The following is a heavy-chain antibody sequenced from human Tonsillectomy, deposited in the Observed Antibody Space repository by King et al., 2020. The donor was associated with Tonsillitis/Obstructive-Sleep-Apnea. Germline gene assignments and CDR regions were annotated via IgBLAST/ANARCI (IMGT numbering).Heavy chain of an antibody. CDR3: ARGGGGIIVVVPAAPLDY. D-gene: IGHD2-2*01. V-gene: IGHV4-34*01. J-gene: IGHJ4*02. CDR1: GGSFSGYY. CDR2: INHSGST. Sequence: VQLQQWGAGLLKPSETLSLTCAVYGGSFSGYYWSWIRQPPGKGLEWIGEINHSGSTNYNASLKSRVTISVDTSKNQFSLKLSSVTAADTAVYYCARGGGGIIVVVPAAPLDYWGQGTLVTVSS.